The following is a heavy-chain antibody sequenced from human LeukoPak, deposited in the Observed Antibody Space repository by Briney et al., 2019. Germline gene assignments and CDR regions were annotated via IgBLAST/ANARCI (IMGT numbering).Heavy chain of an antibody. J-gene: IGHJ4*02. Sequence: ASVKVSCKASGYTFTSYYMHWVRQAPGQGLEWMGWINPNSGGTNYAQKFQGRVTMTRDTSISTAYMELSRLRSADTAVYYCARGLRFLEWLPHDYWGQGTLVTVSS. CDR1: GYTFTSYY. D-gene: IGHD3-3*01. CDR3: ARGLRFLEWLPHDY. CDR2: INPNSGGT. V-gene: IGHV1-2*02.